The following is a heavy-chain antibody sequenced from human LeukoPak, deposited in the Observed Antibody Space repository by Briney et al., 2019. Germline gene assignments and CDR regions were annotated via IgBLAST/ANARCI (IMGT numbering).Heavy chain of an antibody. CDR2: IYPDDSES. CDR1: GYSFTNYW. J-gene: IGHJ4*02. Sequence: GESLKISCEASGYSFTNYWIGWVRQMPGKGLEWMGIIYPDDSESKYSPSFQGQVTISADKSISTAYLQWSSLKASDTAMYYCARSRVSSGYYYLIWGQGTLVTVSS. CDR3: ARSRVSSGYYYLI. D-gene: IGHD3-22*01. V-gene: IGHV5-51*01.